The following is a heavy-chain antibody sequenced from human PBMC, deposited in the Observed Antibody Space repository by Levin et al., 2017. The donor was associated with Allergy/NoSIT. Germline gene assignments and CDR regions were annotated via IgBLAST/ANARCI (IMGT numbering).Heavy chain of an antibody. CDR1: GFTVSSHY. CDR3: ARGKLDIVATVYFDY. D-gene: IGHD5-12*01. J-gene: IGHJ4*02. V-gene: IGHV3-66*01. Sequence: GESLKISCAASGFTVSSHYMSWVRQAPGKGLEWVSVIYSGGSTYYADSVKGRFTISRDNSKNTLYLQMNSLRAEDTAVYYCARGKLDIVATVYFDYWGQGTLVTVSS. CDR2: IYSGGST.